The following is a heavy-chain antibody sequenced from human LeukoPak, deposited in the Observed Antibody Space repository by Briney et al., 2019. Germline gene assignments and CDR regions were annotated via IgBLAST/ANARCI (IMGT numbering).Heavy chain of an antibody. CDR2: ISYDGSNK. D-gene: IGHD6-19*01. CDR3: ARSSSSGWYGGGFDY. Sequence: PGGSLRLSCAASGFTFSSYGMHWVRQAPGKGLEWVAVISYDGSNKYYADSVKGRFTISRDNSKNTLYLQMNSLRAEDTAVYYCARSSSSGWYGGGFDYWGQGTLVTVSS. J-gene: IGHJ4*02. CDR1: GFTFSSYG. V-gene: IGHV3-30*03.